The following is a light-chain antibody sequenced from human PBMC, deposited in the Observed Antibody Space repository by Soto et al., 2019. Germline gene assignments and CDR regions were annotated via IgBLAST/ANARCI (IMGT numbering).Light chain of an antibody. CDR1: SSNVGAGYD. CDR2: GNS. V-gene: IGLV1-40*01. Sequence: QPVLTQPPSVSGAPGQRVTISCTGSSSNVGAGYDVHWYQQLPGTAPKLLIYGNSNRPSGVPDRFSGSKSGNSASLAITGLQAEEEADYYYQSYDSSLSGHVVFGGGTKVTVL. CDR3: QSYDSSLSGHVV. J-gene: IGLJ2*01.